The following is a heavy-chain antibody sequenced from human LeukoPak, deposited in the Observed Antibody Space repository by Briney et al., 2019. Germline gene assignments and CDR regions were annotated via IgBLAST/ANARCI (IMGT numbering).Heavy chain of an antibody. V-gene: IGHV4-59*08. Sequence: SETLSLTCTVSGGSISSYYWSWIRQPPGKGLEWIGYIYYSGSTNYNPSLKSRVTISVDTSKNQSSLKLSSVTAADTAVYYCARRGILTGYYFFDYWGQGTLVTVSS. D-gene: IGHD3-9*01. CDR2: IYYSGST. J-gene: IGHJ4*02. CDR1: GGSISSYY. CDR3: ARRGILTGYYFFDY.